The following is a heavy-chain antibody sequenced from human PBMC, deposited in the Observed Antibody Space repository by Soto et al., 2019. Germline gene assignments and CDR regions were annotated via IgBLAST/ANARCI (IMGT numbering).Heavy chain of an antibody. CDR3: ARGVGSGSYYNQYNWFDP. CDR2: INVYNGNT. Sequence: QVQLVQSGGEVKKPGASVKVSCKASGYTFTNYGISWVRQAPGQGLEWMGWINVYNGNTKYAQKVQGRVTMTTDTXTXRXNMELSSMKADLTAVYYCARGVGSGSYYNQYNWFDPWGQGTLVTVSS. D-gene: IGHD3-10*01. J-gene: IGHJ5*02. V-gene: IGHV1-18*01. CDR1: GYTFTNYG.